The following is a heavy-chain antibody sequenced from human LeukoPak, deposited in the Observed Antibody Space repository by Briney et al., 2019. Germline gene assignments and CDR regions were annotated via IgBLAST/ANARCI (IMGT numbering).Heavy chain of an antibody. CDR1: GYTFTSYY. CDR3: ARDSVPIRISSSWSNWFDP. CDR2: INPSGGST. Sequence: ASVKVSCKASGYTFTSYYMHWVRQAPGQGLEWMGIINPSGGSTSYAQKFQGGVTMTRDMSTSTVYMELSSLRSEDTAVYYCARDSVPIRISSSWSNWFDPWGQGTLVTVSS. J-gene: IGHJ5*02. V-gene: IGHV1-46*01. D-gene: IGHD6-13*01.